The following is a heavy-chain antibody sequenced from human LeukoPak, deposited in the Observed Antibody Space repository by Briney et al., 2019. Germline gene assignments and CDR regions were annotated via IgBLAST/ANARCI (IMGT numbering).Heavy chain of an antibody. CDR3: AREGVDLLWFGELFGPRKKNGMDV. CDR2: INHSGST. Sequence: PSETLSLTCAVYGGSFSGYYWSWIRQPPGKGLEWIGEINHSGSTNYNPSLKSRVTISVDTSKNQFSLKLSSVTAADTAVYYCAREGVDLLWFGELFGPRKKNGMDVWGQGTTVTVSS. D-gene: IGHD3-10*01. CDR1: GGSFSGYY. J-gene: IGHJ6*02. V-gene: IGHV4-34*01.